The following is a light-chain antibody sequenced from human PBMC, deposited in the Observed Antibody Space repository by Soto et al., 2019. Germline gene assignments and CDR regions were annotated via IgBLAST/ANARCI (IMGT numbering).Light chain of an antibody. V-gene: IGLV1-40*01. J-gene: IGLJ2*01. CDR1: SSNIGAGYD. CDR2: NNI. Sequence: QSVLTQPPSVSGAPGQRVTISCTGSSSNIGAGYDVHWYQQLPGTAPKLLIYNNINRPSGVPDRFSGSNSGTSASLAITGAQPEEEADYYSQSYDTILRGPGVFGGGTQLTVL. CDR3: QSYDTILRGPGV.